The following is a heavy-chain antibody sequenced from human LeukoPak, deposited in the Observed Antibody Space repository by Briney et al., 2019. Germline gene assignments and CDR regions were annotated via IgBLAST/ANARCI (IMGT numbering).Heavy chain of an antibody. CDR3: ARASGYSSGWNFDY. D-gene: IGHD6-19*01. CDR1: GYTLTELS. Sequence: GASVKVSCKVSGYTLTELSMHWVRQAPGKGLEWMGGFDPEDGETIYAQKFQGRVTMTRDTSTSTVYMELSSLRSEDTAVYYCARASGYSSGWNFDYWGQGTLVTVSS. CDR2: FDPEDGET. J-gene: IGHJ4*02. V-gene: IGHV1-24*01.